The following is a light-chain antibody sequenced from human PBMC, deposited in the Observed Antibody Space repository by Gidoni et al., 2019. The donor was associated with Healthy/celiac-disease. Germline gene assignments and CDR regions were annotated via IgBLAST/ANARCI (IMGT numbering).Light chain of an antibody. CDR3: QQYDNLPIFX. CDR1: QDISNY. J-gene: IGKJ3*01. Sequence: DIQMTQSPSSLSASVGDRVTITCQASQDISNYLNWYQQKPGKAPKLLIYDASNLETGVPSRFSGSGSGTDFTFTISSLQPEDIATYYCQQYDNLPIFXLXPGTKVDIK. V-gene: IGKV1-33*01. CDR2: DAS.